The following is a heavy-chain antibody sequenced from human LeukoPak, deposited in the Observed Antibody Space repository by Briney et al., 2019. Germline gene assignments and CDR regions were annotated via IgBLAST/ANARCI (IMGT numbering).Heavy chain of an antibody. Sequence: GASVKVSCKASGYTFTSFYMDWVRQAPGQGLEWMGWMNPNSGHTGYAQKFQGRVTMTRNTSVSTAYMELSSLTSEDTAVYYCTRNTAGARFFQRWGQGTLVTVSS. V-gene: IGHV1-8*02. CDR2: MNPNSGHT. J-gene: IGHJ1*01. CDR3: TRNTAGARFFQR. CDR1: GYTFTSFY. D-gene: IGHD3-3*01.